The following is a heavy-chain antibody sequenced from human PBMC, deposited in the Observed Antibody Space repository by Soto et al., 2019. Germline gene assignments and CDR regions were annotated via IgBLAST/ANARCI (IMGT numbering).Heavy chain of an antibody. Sequence: QVQLVQSGAEVKKPGSSVKVSCKASVGTFSSYTISWVRQAPGQGLEWMGRIIPILGIANYAQKFQGRVTITADKSTSAACMELSSLRSEDTAVYYCARRCADGYNYWCGPWGQGSMVTVSS. V-gene: IGHV1-69*02. J-gene: IGHJ5*02. CDR1: VGTFSSYT. CDR2: IIPILGIA. CDR3: ARRCADGYNYWCGP. D-gene: IGHD5-12*01.